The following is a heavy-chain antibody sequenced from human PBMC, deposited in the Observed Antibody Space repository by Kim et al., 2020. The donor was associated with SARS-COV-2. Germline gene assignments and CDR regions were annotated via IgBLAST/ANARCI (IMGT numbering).Heavy chain of an antibody. V-gene: IGHV1-24*01. D-gene: IGHD2-2*01. J-gene: IGHJ5*02. CDR3: ATTAAVRPYCSSTSCYSRWFDP. CDR2: FDPEDGET. Sequence: ASVKVSCKVSGYTLTELSMHWVRQAPGKGLEWMGGFDPEDGETIYAQKFQGRVTMTEDTSTDTAYMELSSLRSEDTAVYYCATTAAVRPYCSSTSCYSRWFDPWGQGTLVTVSS. CDR1: GYTLTELS.